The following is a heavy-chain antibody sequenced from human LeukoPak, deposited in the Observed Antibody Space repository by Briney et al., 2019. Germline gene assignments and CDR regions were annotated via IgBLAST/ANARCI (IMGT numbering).Heavy chain of an antibody. CDR2: IYCSGST. CDR3: ARAYGDYGPRGFDY. CDR1: GGSISSGGYY. J-gene: IGHJ4*02. V-gene: IGHV4-31*03. D-gene: IGHD4-17*01. Sequence: SETLSLTCTVSGGSISSGGYYWSWIRQHPGKGLEWIGYIYCSGSTYYNPSLKSRVTISVDTSKNQFSLKLSSVTAADTAVYYCARAYGDYGPRGFDYWGQGTLVTVSS.